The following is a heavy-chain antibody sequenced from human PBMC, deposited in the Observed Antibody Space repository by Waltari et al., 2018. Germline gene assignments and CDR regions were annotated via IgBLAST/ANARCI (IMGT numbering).Heavy chain of an antibody. CDR3: ARDTPAPRITGATSVDY. Sequence: QVQLQESGPGLGKPSEPLSLTSAVSGYSISSGDSWCWIRQPPGKGLVWLGSIYHSGSTFYNPSLKSRVTISVDTSKNQFSLKLSSVTAADTAVYYCARDTPAPRITGATSVDYWGQGTLVTVSS. V-gene: IGHV4-38-2*02. CDR1: GYSISSGDS. D-gene: IGHD1-20*01. CDR2: IYHSGST. J-gene: IGHJ4*02.